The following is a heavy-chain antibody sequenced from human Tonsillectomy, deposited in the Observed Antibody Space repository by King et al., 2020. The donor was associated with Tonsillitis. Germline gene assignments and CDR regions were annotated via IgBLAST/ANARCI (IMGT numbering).Heavy chain of an antibody. CDR2: IYTSGST. CDR3: ARGGDLSTGGSLFDP. Sequence: QLQESGPGLVKPSQTLSLTCSVSGASISSASYYWSWIRQPAGKGLEWIGRIYTSGSTDYNPSLASRVTMSTDTSRHQFSLKLSSVTAADTAVYYCARGGDLSTGGSLFDPWGQGTLVTVSS. J-gene: IGHJ5*02. CDR1: GASISSASYY. D-gene: IGHD3-9*01. V-gene: IGHV4-61*02.